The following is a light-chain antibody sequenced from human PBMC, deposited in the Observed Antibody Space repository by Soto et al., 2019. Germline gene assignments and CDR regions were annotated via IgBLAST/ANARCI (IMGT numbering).Light chain of an antibody. V-gene: IGKV4-1*01. Sequence: DIVVTQSPESLSVSLGERATIRCKSSHSVLYGRNNKHYLAWYQQKPGQSPKLPIYWASTRESGVPDRFSGRGSGTDFTLTISSLQAEDVAIYYCQQYYDNPYSFGQGTKLEIK. CDR3: QQYYDNPYS. CDR2: WAS. J-gene: IGKJ2*01. CDR1: HSVLYGRNNKHY.